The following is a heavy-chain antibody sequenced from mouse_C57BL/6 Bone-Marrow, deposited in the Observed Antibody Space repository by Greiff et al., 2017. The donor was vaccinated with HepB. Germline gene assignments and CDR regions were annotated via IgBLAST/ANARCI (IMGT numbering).Heavy chain of an antibody. CDR3: ARPGYVAWFAY. J-gene: IGHJ3*01. D-gene: IGHD3-1*01. CDR1: GFTFSSYG. V-gene: IGHV5-6*01. CDR2: ISSGGSYT. Sequence: EVQLVESGGDLVKPGGSLKLSCAASGFTFSSYGMSWVRPTPDKRLEWVAAISSGGSYTYYPDSVKGRFTISRDNAKNTLYLQMSSLKSEDTAMYYCARPGYVAWFAYWGQGTLVTVSA.